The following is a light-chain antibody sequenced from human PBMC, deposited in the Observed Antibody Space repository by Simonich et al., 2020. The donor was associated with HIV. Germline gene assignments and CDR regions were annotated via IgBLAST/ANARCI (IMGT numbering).Light chain of an antibody. CDR2: WTS. V-gene: IGKV4-1*01. J-gene: IGKJ5*01. CDR3: QQYYSTPIT. CDR1: QSGLYSSNNKNY. Sequence: DIVMTQSPDSLAVSLGERATINCKSSQSGLYSSNNKNYLAWYQQKPGQPPKLLIYWTSTRESGGPDRFRGSGSGTDFTLTISSLQAEDVAVYYCQQYYSTPITFGQGTRLEIK.